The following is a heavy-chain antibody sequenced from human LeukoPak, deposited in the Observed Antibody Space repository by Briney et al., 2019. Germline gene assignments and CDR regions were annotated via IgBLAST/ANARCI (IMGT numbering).Heavy chain of an antibody. J-gene: IGHJ4*02. D-gene: IGHD3-22*01. CDR1: GCTLTGYY. CDR3: ARDIYDSSGYYDY. V-gene: IGHV1-2*02. Sequence: ASVKVSCKASGCTLTGYYMHWVRQAPGQGLEWMGWINPNSGGTNYAQKLQGRVTMTTDTSTSTAYMELRSLRSDDTAVYYCARDIYDSSGYYDYWGQGTLVTVSS. CDR2: INPNSGGT.